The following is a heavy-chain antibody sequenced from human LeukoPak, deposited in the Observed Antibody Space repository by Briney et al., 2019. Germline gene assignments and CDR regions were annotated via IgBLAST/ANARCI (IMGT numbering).Heavy chain of an antibody. Sequence: ASVKVSCKASGYTFTSYDINWVRQATGQGLEWMGSMNPNSGNTGYAQKFQGRVTMTRNTPISTAYMELSSLRSEDTAVYYCARGRRDGYNSDYFDYWGQGTLVTVSS. CDR2: MNPNSGNT. V-gene: IGHV1-8*01. J-gene: IGHJ4*02. D-gene: IGHD5-24*01. CDR3: ARGRRDGYNSDYFDY. CDR1: GYTFTSYD.